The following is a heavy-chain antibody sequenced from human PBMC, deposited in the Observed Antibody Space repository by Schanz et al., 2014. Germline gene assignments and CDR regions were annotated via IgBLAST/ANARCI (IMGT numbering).Heavy chain of an antibody. CDR1: GFTVNTNY. Sequence: EVQLVESGGGLIQPGGSLRLSCAVSGFTVNTNYMSWVRQAPGKGLEWISSMYINSGSTQYADSVKGRFIISRDSSRNTLYLQMNSLTGDDTAMYFCAKDLLPWNDPRPFDYWGRGTLVTVSS. V-gene: IGHV3-66*03. J-gene: IGHJ4*02. CDR2: MYINSGST. D-gene: IGHD1-1*01. CDR3: AKDLLPWNDPRPFDY.